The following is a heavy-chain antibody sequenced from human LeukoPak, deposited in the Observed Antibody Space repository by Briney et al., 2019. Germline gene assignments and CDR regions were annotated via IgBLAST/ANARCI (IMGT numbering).Heavy chain of an antibody. CDR3: ARPPEYYYDSSGYPTVFDY. J-gene: IGHJ4*02. CDR2: IIPIFGTA. D-gene: IGHD3-22*01. Sequence: SVKVSCKASGGTFSSYAISWVRQAPGQGLEWMGGIIPIFGTANYAQKFQGRVTITADESTSTAYMELSSLRSEDTAVYYCARPPEYYYDSSGYPTVFDYWGQGTLVTVSS. V-gene: IGHV1-69*01. CDR1: GGTFSSYA.